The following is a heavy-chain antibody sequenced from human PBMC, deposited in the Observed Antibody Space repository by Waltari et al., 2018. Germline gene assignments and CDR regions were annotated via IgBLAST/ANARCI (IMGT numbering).Heavy chain of an antibody. CDR1: GGAISTDF. V-gene: IGHV4-4*07. CDR2: IDGGGST. J-gene: IGHJ4*02. CDR3: ARNLLRNYGLVDY. D-gene: IGHD3-16*01. Sequence: QVQLQESGPGLVKPSETLSLTCTVSGGAISTDFWSWIRQPAGKGLEWIGRIDGGGSTNYNPSLASRVTMSMDTSKSQFSLELRSVTAADTAIYYCARNLLRNYGLVDYWGQGTLATVSS.